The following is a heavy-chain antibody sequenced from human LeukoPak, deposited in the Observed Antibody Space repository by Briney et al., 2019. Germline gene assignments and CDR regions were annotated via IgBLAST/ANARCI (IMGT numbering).Heavy chain of an antibody. CDR3: ARRSYGSFDY. CDR1: GGSINSYY. V-gene: IGHV4-59*08. J-gene: IGHJ4*02. D-gene: IGHD5-18*01. CDR2: IYYSGST. Sequence: KTSETLSLTCTVSGGSINSYYWSWIRQPPGKGLEWIGYIYYSGSTNYNPSLKSRVTISVDTSKTQFSLKLSSVTAADTAVYYCARRSYGSFDYWGQGTLVTVSS.